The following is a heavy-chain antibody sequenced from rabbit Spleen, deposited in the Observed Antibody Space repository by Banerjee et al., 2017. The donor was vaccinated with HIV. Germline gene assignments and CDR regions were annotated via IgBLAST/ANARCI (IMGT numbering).Heavy chain of an antibody. CDR2: IYTGSSGAT. CDR3: ARYIYSTSGYLFKF. Sequence: QEQLVESGGGLVQPEGSLTLTCTVSGFDLSSSYYMCWVRQAPGKGLEWIGCIYTGSSGATYYASWAKGRFTVSKTSSTTVTLQLNSLTAADTATYFCARYIYSTSGYLFKFWGQGTLVTVS. CDR1: GFDLSSSYY. D-gene: IGHD1-1*01. V-gene: IGHV1S45*01. J-gene: IGHJ3*01.